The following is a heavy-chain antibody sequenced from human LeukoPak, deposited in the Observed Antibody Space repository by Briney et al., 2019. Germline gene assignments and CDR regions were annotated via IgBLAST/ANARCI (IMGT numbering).Heavy chain of an antibody. CDR2: INPSGGST. D-gene: IGHD5-12*01. Sequence: ASVKVSCKASGYTFTSYYMHWVRQAPGQGLEWMGIINPSGGSTSYAQKFQGRVTMTRDMSTSTVYMELSSLRSEDTAVYYCAREYSGYDWGGRGSVPPDFDYWGQGTLVTVSS. CDR1: GYTFTSYY. V-gene: IGHV1-46*01. J-gene: IGHJ4*02. CDR3: AREYSGYDWGGRGSVPPDFDY.